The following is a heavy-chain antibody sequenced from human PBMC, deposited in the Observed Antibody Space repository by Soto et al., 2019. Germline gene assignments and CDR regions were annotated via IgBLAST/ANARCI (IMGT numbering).Heavy chain of an antibody. CDR3: AKVERAYSGYDRSPFDY. J-gene: IGHJ4*02. Sequence: QPGGSMRLPCAASGFTFSTYGMHWVRQAPGKGLESVAVISYEGSNKYYADSVKGRFAISRDNSKDTLYLQMNSLRAEDTAVYYCAKVERAYSGYDRSPFDYRGQRSLVTVSS. CDR1: GFTFSTYG. CDR2: ISYEGSNK. D-gene: IGHD5-12*01. V-gene: IGHV3-30*18.